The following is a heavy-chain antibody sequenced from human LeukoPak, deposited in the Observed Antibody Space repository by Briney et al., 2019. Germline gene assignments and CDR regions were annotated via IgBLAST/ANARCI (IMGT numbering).Heavy chain of an antibody. CDR3: ARGGWRGLDGYFDL. CDR1: GFTFSDYY. V-gene: IGHV3-11*04. Sequence: GGSLRLSCAASGFTFSDYYMSWIRQAPGKGLEWVSYISSSGSTIYYADSVKGRFTISRDNAKNTLYLQMNSLRAEDMAVYYCARGGWRGLDGYFDLWGRGTLVTVSS. D-gene: IGHD6-19*01. CDR2: ISSSGSTI. J-gene: IGHJ2*01.